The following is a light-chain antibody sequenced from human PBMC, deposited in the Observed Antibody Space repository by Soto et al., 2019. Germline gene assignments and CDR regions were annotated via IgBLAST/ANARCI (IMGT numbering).Light chain of an antibody. CDR2: VNN. V-gene: IGLV1-40*01. J-gene: IGLJ1*01. CDR1: SSNIGAGYS. CDR3: QSFDSSLTTFYV. Sequence: QSVLTQPPSVSGAPGQRVTTSCTGSSSNIGAGYSVQWYQQLPGTAPKLLIYVNNTRPSGVPDRFSGSKSGNSASLAITGLQAEDEADYYCQSFDSSLTTFYVFGTGTKVPVL.